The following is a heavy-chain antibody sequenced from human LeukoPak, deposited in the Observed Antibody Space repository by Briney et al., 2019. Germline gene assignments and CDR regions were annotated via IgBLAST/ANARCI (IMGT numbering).Heavy chain of an antibody. J-gene: IGHJ6*03. CDR3: AREVARNYYYYYMDV. D-gene: IGHD2-15*01. CDR2: ITWNGGST. Sequence: GGSLRLSCAASGFILDDYGMSWVRQAPGKGLEWVCGITWNGGSTGYADSVKGRFTISRDNAKNSLYLQMNSLRAEDTALYYCAREVARNYYYYYMDVWGKGTTVTVSS. CDR1: GFILDDYG. V-gene: IGHV3-20*04.